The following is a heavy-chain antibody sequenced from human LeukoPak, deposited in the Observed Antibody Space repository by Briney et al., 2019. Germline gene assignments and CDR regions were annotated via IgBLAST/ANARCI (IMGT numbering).Heavy chain of an antibody. CDR1: GFTFSSYA. D-gene: IGHD2-15*01. Sequence: GGSLRLSCAASGFTFSSYAMSWVRQAPGKGLEWVSAISGSGGSTYYADSVKGRFTISRDNTKNTLYLQMNSLRAEDTAVYYCAKGGRVVVAATRTVYYYYGMDVWGQGTTVTVSS. V-gene: IGHV3-23*01. CDR3: AKGGRVVVAATRTVYYYYGMDV. J-gene: IGHJ6*02. CDR2: ISGSGGST.